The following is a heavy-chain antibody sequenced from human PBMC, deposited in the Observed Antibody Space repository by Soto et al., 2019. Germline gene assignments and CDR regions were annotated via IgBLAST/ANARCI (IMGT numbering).Heavy chain of an antibody. CDR2: FSGSGGSP. J-gene: IGHJ6*02. Sequence: EVQLLESGGGLVQPGGSLRLSCAAAGFTFSNYALTWVRQSPGKGLEWVSTFSGSGGSPYYADSVRGRFTISRDNSKNTLFLQMNSLRVEDTAIYYCARDWTGDTFPCLDVWGQGTTVSVSS. CDR3: ARDWTGDTFPCLDV. V-gene: IGHV3-23*01. CDR1: GFTFSNYA. D-gene: IGHD3-16*01.